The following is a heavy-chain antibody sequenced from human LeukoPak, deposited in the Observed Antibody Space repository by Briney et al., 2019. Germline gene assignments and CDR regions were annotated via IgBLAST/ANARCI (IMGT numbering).Heavy chain of an antibody. V-gene: IGHV3-30-3*01. CDR2: ISYDGSNK. CDR3: AGLVLDY. Sequence: GGSLRLSCAASGFTFSSYAMYWVRQAPGKGLEWVAVISYDGSNKNYADSVKGRFTISRDNSKNTLYLQMNSLRAEDTAVYYCAGLVLDYWGQGTLVTVSS. D-gene: IGHD6-19*01. CDR1: GFTFSSYA. J-gene: IGHJ4*02.